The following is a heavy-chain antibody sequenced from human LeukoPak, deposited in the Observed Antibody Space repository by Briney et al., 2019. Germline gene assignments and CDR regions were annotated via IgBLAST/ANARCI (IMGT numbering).Heavy chain of an antibody. Sequence: ASVKVSCKASVYTFTSYDINLVRQPTAQELEGMGWMNPNSGNTGYEQKLQGRVTMTRNTSINTVYMELSSLSSADTAVYYCARGDQMDYYDSSGYYGYWGQGTLVTVSS. CDR1: VYTFTSYD. D-gene: IGHD3-22*01. J-gene: IGHJ4*02. CDR2: MNPNSGNT. V-gene: IGHV1-8*01. CDR3: ARGDQMDYYDSSGYYGY.